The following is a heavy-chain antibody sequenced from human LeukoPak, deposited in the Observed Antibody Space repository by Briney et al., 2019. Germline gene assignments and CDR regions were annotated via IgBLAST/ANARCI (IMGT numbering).Heavy chain of an antibody. CDR1: GFTFSSYA. CDR2: ISGSGGST. V-gene: IGHV3-23*01. J-gene: IGHJ5*02. D-gene: IGHD3-10*01. Sequence: GGSLRLSCAASGFTFSSYAMSWVRQAPGKGLEWVSAISGSGGSTYYADSVKGRFTISRDNSKNTLYLQMNSLRAEDTAVYYCAKPGSSEWFGELSSWGQGTLVTVSS. CDR3: AKPGSSEWFGELSS.